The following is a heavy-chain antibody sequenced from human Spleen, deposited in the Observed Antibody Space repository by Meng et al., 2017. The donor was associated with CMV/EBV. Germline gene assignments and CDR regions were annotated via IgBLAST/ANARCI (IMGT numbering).Heavy chain of an antibody. CDR2: ISWNSDRI. D-gene: IGHD5-18*01. V-gene: IGHV3-9*01. CDR1: GFTFEDYA. CDR3: VKDMYRGGYSYGYLPYD. Sequence: GGSLRLSCAASGFTFEDYAMHWVRQDSGKGLEWVSGISWNSDRIGYADSVKGRFTVSRDNAKKSLYPQMTSLRAEDTALYYCVKDMYRGGYSYGYLPYDWGQGTLVTVSS. J-gene: IGHJ4*02.